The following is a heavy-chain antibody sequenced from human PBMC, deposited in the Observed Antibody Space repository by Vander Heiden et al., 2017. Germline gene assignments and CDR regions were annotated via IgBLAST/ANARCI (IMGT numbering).Heavy chain of an antibody. CDR3: AKDLHCSSPSCSTLENDYGMDI. V-gene: IGHV1-8*01. CDR1: GYTSTRYD. D-gene: IGHD2-2*02. J-gene: IGHJ6*02. CDR2: VSPISGGT. Sequence: QVQLVQTGAEVKKPGASVKVSCRASGYTSTRYDINWVRQATGQGLEWMGRVSPISGGTDYAQQFKGRVTMTRNTSINTVYMELSSLRSEDTAVYFCAKDLHCSSPSCSTLENDYGMDIWGQGTTVTVSS.